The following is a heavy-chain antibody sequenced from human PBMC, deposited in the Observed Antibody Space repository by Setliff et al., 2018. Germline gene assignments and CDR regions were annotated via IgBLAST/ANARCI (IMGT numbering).Heavy chain of an antibody. D-gene: IGHD5-18*01. V-gene: IGHV1-46*01. CDR3: VREGVDTRSSTDYRYYMDV. CDR1: GYTLTNYY. Sequence: GASVKVSCKASGYTLTNYYMHWVRQAPGQGLEWMGIINPGGGLTRYAQKFQGRVTIITDESTTTAYMELSSLGSEDTAVYYCVREGVDTRSSTDYRYYMDVWGKGTTVTVSS. J-gene: IGHJ6*03. CDR2: INPGGGLT.